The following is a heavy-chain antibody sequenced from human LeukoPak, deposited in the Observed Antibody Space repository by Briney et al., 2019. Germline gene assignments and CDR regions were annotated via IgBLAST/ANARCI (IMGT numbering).Heavy chain of an antibody. J-gene: IGHJ4*02. V-gene: IGHV4-59*08. CDR1: GGSISSYY. Sequence: PSETLSLTCTVSGGSISSYYWSWIRQPPGKGLEWIGYIYYSGSTSYNPSLKSRVTISVDTSKNQFSLQLNSVTAADTAVYYCPRHLTASNFPLDYWGQGTLVTASS. CDR2: IYYSGST. D-gene: IGHD2-21*02. CDR3: PRHLTASNFPLDY.